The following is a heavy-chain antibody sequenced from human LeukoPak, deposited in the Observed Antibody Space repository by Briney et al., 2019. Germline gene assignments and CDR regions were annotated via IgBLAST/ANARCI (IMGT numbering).Heavy chain of an antibody. D-gene: IGHD6-13*01. CDR2: IKQDGSEK. V-gene: IGHV3-7*01. CDR1: GFTFSTYW. CDR3: AKGSGHSSSWYGTYDAFDI. Sequence: GESLRLSCAASGFTFSTYWMSWVRQAPGKGLEWVANIKQDGSEKYYVDSVKGRFTISRDNAKNSLYLQMNSLRAEDTAVYYCAKGSGHSSSWYGTYDAFDIWGQGTMVTVSS. J-gene: IGHJ3*02.